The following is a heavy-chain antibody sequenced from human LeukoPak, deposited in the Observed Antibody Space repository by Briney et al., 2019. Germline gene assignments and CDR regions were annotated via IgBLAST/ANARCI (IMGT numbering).Heavy chain of an antibody. CDR2: IIPIFGTA. V-gene: IGHV1-69*13. CDR3: ARVDSSSWPYYYYYYMDV. D-gene: IGHD6-13*01. J-gene: IGHJ6*03. CDR1: GGTFSSYA. Sequence: SVKVSCKASGGTFSSYAISWVRQAPGQGLEWMGGIIPIFGTANYAQKFQGRVTITADESTSTAYMELSSLRSEDTAVYYCARVDSSSWPYYYYYYMDVWGKGTTVTVSS.